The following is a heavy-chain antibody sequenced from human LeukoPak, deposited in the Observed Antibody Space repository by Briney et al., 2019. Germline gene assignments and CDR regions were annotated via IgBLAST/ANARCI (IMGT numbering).Heavy chain of an antibody. J-gene: IGHJ4*02. CDR1: GFPFSSYG. V-gene: IGHV3-30*03. CDR2: LSYGGSNE. D-gene: IGHD3-10*01. Sequence: GGSLRLSCAASGFPFSSYGMHWVRQAPGKGLEWVAVLSYGGSNEYYADSVKGRFTISRDNSKNTLYLQMNSLRVEDMAVYYCAGSWFYRDYFEYWGQGTLVTVSS. CDR3: AGSWFYRDYFEY.